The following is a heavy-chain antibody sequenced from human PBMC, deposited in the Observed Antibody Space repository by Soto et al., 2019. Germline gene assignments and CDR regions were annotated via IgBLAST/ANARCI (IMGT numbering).Heavy chain of an antibody. J-gene: IGHJ6*03. D-gene: IGHD4-17*01. CDR3: AKGGDYGDYGIYMDV. CDR2: ISRDGRNT. CDR1: GFTFSSYP. Sequence: EVQLVESGGKWVQPGGSLRLSCSASGFTFSSYPLHWVRQAPGKGLEYVSTISRDGRNTYFADSVKGRFIISRDNSENSLYLHMSSLRVEDTAVYYCAKGGDYGDYGIYMDVWGKGTTVTVSS. V-gene: IGHV3-64D*08.